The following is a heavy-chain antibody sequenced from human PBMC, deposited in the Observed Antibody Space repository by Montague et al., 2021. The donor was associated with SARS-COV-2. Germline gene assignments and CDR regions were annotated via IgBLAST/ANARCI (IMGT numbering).Heavy chain of an antibody. J-gene: IGHJ4*02. CDR2: IYYSGST. D-gene: IGHD3-3*01. CDR1: GGSISSSSNY. CDR3: ARLNFHITIFGVVSSRVFDY. Sequence: TQTLTCTVSGGSISSSSNYWGWIRQPPGKGLEWIGNIYYSGSTYYNPSLKSRVTISVDTSKNQFSLKLNSVTAADTAVYYCARLNFHITIFGVVSSRVFDYWGQGTLVTVSS. V-gene: IGHV4-39*01.